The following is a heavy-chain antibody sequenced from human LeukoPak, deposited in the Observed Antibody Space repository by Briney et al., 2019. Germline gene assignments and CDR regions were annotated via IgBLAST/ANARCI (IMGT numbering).Heavy chain of an antibody. J-gene: IGHJ4*02. Sequence: GGSLRLSCAASGFTFSSYGMSWVRQAPGKGLEWVSAISGGGGSTYYADSVKGRFTISRDNAKNSVYLQMNSLRADDTAVYYCARLSYDSGTHYTCYEYWGQGTLVTVSS. V-gene: IGHV3-23*01. CDR3: ARLSYDSGTHYTCYEY. CDR1: GFTFSSYG. CDR2: ISGGGGST. D-gene: IGHD3-10*01.